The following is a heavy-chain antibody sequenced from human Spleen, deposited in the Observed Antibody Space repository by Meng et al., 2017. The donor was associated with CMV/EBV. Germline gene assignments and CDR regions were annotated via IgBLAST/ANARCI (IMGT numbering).Heavy chain of an antibody. D-gene: IGHD3-9*01. J-gene: IGHJ4*02. CDR1: GFTFSYYY. Sequence: VQLGVSGGGLATPGGSLRLSCAASGFTFSYYYMSWIRQAPGKGLEWVSYISSSSSYTNYADSVKGRFTISRDNVKNSLYLQMNSLRAEDTAVYYCARATSRRRYFDWLLDSFDYWGQGTLVTVSS. V-gene: IGHV3-11*06. CDR2: ISSSSSYT. CDR3: ARATSRRRYFDWLLDSFDY.